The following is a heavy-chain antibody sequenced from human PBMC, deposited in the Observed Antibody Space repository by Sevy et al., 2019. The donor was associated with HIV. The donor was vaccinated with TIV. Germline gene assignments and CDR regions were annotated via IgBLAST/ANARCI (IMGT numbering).Heavy chain of an antibody. CDR3: AKGGQWLVPDWFDA. CDR1: GFTFSSYG. V-gene: IGHV3-30*18. Sequence: AGSLRLSCAASGFTFSSYGMHWVRQAPGKELDWVTVIAYDGSNKYYADSVKGRFTISRDNSKNTLYLQMNSLRVEDTAVYYCAKGGQWLVPDWFDAWGQGTLVTVSS. CDR2: IAYDGSNK. J-gene: IGHJ5*02. D-gene: IGHD6-19*01.